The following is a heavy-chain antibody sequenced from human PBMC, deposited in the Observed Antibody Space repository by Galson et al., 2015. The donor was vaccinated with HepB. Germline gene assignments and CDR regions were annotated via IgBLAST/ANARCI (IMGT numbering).Heavy chain of an antibody. J-gene: IGHJ4*02. Sequence: SLRLSCAASGFTVSSNYMSWVRQAPGKGLEWVSAISGSGGSTYYADSVKGRFTISRDNSKNTLYLQMNSLRAEDTAVYYCAKDAARVYGDYLNWGQGTLVTVSS. CDR1: GFTVSSNY. V-gene: IGHV3-23*01. D-gene: IGHD4-17*01. CDR2: ISGSGGST. CDR3: AKDAARVYGDYLN.